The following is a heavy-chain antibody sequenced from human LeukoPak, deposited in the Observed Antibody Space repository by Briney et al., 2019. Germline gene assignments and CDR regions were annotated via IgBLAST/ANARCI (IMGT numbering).Heavy chain of an antibody. D-gene: IGHD3-3*01. J-gene: IGHJ3*01. CDR1: GFNFNRFA. V-gene: IGHV3-30*04. Sequence: GGSLRLSCAASGFNFNRFAMHWVRQGPGRGLEWVAVISSDSSNKNYVESVRGRFTISRENSVNTLYLEMNTLTTDDAGVYYCAKVRRMEWMTPLSDDFDVWGQGTMVTVSS. CDR3: AKVRRMEWMTPLSDDFDV. CDR2: ISSDSSNK.